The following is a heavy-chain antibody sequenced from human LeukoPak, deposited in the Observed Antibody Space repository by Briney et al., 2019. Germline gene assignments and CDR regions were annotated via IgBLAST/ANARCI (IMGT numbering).Heavy chain of an antibody. J-gene: IGHJ4*02. D-gene: IGHD4-17*01. V-gene: IGHV3-11*01. CDR3: AREDRDYGDAYFDY. CDR1: GFTFSDYY. CDR2: ISSSGSTI. Sequence: PGGSLRLSCAAPGFTFSDYYMSWIRQAPGKGLEWVSYISSSGSTIYYADSVKGRFTISRDNAKNSLYLQMNSLRAEDTAVYYCAREDRDYGDAYFDYWGQGTLVTVSS.